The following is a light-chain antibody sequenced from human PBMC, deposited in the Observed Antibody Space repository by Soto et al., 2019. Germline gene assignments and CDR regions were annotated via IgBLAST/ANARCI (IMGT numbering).Light chain of an antibody. Sequence: DIQMTQSPSTLSASVGDRVTITCRASQSISSWLAWYQQKPGKAPKLLIYDASSLESGVPSRFSGSGSGTEFTFTISSLQPDDFATYYCQQYNSYQFGQGTKVEIK. CDR1: QSISSW. V-gene: IGKV1-5*01. CDR3: QQYNSYQ. J-gene: IGKJ1*01. CDR2: DAS.